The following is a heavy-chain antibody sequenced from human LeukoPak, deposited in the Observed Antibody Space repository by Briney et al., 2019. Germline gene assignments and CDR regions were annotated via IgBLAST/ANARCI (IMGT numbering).Heavy chain of an antibody. CDR3: AKDTVKVSTISRVPHYTDV. CDR2: IIPIFGTA. D-gene: IGHD5/OR15-5a*01. J-gene: IGHJ6*03. Sequence: KSGGSLRLSCAASGFTFSSYAISWVRQAPGQGLEWMGGIIPIFGTANYAQKFQGRVTITADESTSTAYMELSSLRSEDTAVYYCAKDTVKVSTISRVPHYTDVWGKGTTVTISS. CDR1: GFTFSSYA. V-gene: IGHV1-69*01.